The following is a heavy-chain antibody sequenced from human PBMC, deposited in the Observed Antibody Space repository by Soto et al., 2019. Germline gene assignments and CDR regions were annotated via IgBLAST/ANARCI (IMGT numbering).Heavy chain of an antibody. J-gene: IGHJ4*02. Sequence: QVQLVQSGAEVKKPGSSVKVSCKASGGTFSSYAISWVRQAPGQGLEWMGGIIPIVGTANYAQKFQGRVTITADKSTSTAYMELSSLRSEDTAVYYCASYYYDSSGYLHYFDYWGQGTLVTVSS. CDR3: ASYYYDSSGYLHYFDY. D-gene: IGHD3-22*01. CDR2: IIPIVGTA. V-gene: IGHV1-69*06. CDR1: GGTFSSYA.